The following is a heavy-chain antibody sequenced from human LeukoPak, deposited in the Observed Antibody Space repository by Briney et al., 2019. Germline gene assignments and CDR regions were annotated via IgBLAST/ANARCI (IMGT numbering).Heavy chain of an antibody. CDR3: ASGYSSGWFGY. V-gene: IGHV1-18*01. CDR1: GYTFNSYG. Sequence: ASVKVSCKASGYTFNSYGITWVRQAPGQGLEWMGWISVYNGNKNYAQKFQGRVTMTTDTSTSTAYMEVRSLRSDDTAVYYCASGYSSGWFGYWGQGTLVTVSS. D-gene: IGHD6-19*01. J-gene: IGHJ5*01. CDR2: ISVYNGNK.